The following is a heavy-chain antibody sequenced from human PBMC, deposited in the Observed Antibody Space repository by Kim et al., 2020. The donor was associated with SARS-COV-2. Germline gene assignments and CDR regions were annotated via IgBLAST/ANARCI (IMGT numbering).Heavy chain of an antibody. Sequence: SETLSLTCTVSGGSISSSSYYWGWIRQPPGKGLEWIGSIYYSGSTYYNPSLKSRVTISVDTSKNQFSLKLSSVTAADTAVYYCARHDAPVVVVAATTNWFDPWGQGTLVTVSS. CDR1: GGSISSSSYY. CDR2: IYYSGST. CDR3: ARHDAPVVVVAATTNWFDP. D-gene: IGHD2-15*01. V-gene: IGHV4-39*01. J-gene: IGHJ5*02.